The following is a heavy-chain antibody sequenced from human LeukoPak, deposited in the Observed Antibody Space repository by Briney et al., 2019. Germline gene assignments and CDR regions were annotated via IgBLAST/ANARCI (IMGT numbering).Heavy chain of an antibody. D-gene: IGHD3-22*01. J-gene: IGHJ6*02. CDR2: ISAYNGNT. CDR1: GYTFTSSG. Sequence: ASVKVSCKASGYTFTSSGLSWVRQAPGQGLEWMGWISAYNGNTNYAQKLQGRVTMTTDTSTSTAYMELRSLRSDDTAVYYCARGGLRYDSSGQGYYYYYYGMDVWGQGTTVTVSS. V-gene: IGHV1-18*01. CDR3: ARGGLRYDSSGQGYYYYYYGMDV.